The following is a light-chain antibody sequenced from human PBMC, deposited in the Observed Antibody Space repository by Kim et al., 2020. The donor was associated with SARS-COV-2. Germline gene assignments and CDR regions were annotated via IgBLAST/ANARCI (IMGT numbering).Light chain of an antibody. CDR3: QHYENWPLT. V-gene: IGKV3-15*01. CDR2: GAS. J-gene: IGKJ4*01. Sequence: VSPGERATVACRASQRVRSHLAWYQQKAGQAPRLLIYGASTRATGIPARFSGSGSATEFTLTISSLQSEDFAVCYCQHYENWPLTFGGGTKVDIK. CDR1: QRVRSH.